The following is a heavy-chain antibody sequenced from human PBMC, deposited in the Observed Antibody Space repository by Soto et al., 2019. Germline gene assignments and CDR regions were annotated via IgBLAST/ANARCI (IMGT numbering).Heavy chain of an antibody. CDR1: GFTFSSYW. Sequence: EVQLVESGGGLVQPGGSLRLSCAASGFTFSSYWMSWVRQAPGKGLEWVANIKQDGSEKYYVDSVKGRFTISRDNAKNLLYLQMNSLRAEDTAVYYCARDSSFDDSSGYLDYWGQGTLVTVSS. CDR2: IKQDGSEK. V-gene: IGHV3-7*01. J-gene: IGHJ4*02. D-gene: IGHD3-22*01. CDR3: ARDSSFDDSSGYLDY.